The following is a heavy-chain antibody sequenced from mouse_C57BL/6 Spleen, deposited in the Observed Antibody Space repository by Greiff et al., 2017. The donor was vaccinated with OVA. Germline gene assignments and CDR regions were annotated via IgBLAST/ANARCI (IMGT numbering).Heavy chain of an antibody. D-gene: IGHD4-1*01. J-gene: IGHJ2*01. CDR1: GYTFTEYT. CDR2: FYPGSGSI. CDR3: ARHEENWAYFDY. Sequence: VHLVESGAELVKPGASVKLSCKASGYTFTEYTIHWVKQRSGQGLEWIGWFYPGSGSIKYNEKFKDKATLTADKSSSTVYMELSRLTSEDSAVYFCARHEENWAYFDYWGQGTTLTVSS. V-gene: IGHV1-62-2*01.